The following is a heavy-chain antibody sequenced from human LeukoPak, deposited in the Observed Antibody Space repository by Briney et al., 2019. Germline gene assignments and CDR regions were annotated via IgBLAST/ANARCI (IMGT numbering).Heavy chain of an antibody. Sequence: SETLSLTCTVSGGSISSYYWSWIRQPPGAGLEWIGYIYYSGSTNYNPSLKSRVTISVDTSKNQFSLKLSSVTAADTAVYYCAVHYYDSSGYLGPFDYWGQGTLVTVSS. D-gene: IGHD3-22*01. J-gene: IGHJ4*02. CDR2: IYYSGST. V-gene: IGHV4-59*01. CDR3: AVHYYDSSGYLGPFDY. CDR1: GGSISSYY.